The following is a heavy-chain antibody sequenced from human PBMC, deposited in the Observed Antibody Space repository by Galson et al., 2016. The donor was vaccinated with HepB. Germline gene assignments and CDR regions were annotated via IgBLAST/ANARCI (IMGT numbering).Heavy chain of an antibody. CDR1: SFTFSNYW. CDR2: IKHDGSQT. V-gene: IGHV3-7*01. J-gene: IGHJ4*02. Sequence: SLRLSCAASSFTFSNYWMNWVRQAPGKGLEWVANIKHDGSQTYYVGSVKGRFTISRDNARNSLYLQMDSLRAEDTAVYYCARDPGLDGSGWYSFDLWGQGTLVTVSS. CDR3: ARDPGLDGSGWYSFDL. D-gene: IGHD6-19*01.